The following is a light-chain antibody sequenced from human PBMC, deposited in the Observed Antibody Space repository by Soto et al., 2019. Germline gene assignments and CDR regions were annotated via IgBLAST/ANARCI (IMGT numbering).Light chain of an antibody. V-gene: IGKV3D-20*01. CDR2: DSS. J-gene: IGKJ5*01. CDR3: QQYGNSPQIT. CDR1: QSVGTY. Sequence: IVLTQSPATLSWSPGERATLSCGASQSVGTYVAWYKQKPGLAPRLVIFDSSTRPTGIPDRFSGSGSGTDFTLTISRPEPEDFAVHFCQQYGNSPQITFGQGTRLEIK.